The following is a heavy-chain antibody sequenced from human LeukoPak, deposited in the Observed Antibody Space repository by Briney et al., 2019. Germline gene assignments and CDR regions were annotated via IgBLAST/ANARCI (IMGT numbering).Heavy chain of an antibody. V-gene: IGHV3-64*04. Sequence: TGGSLRLSCSASGFTFSSYAMHWVRQAPGKGLEYVSAISSNGGSTYYADSVKGRFTISRDNAKNSLYLQMNSLRAEDTAVYYCAWVPQWELLYDFDYWGQGTLVTVSS. CDR3: AWVPQWELLYDFDY. CDR2: ISSNGGST. J-gene: IGHJ4*02. CDR1: GFTFSSYA. D-gene: IGHD1-26*01.